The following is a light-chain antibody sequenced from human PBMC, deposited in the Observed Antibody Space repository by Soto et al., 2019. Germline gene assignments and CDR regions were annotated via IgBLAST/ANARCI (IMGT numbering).Light chain of an antibody. CDR1: QRISSN. CDR2: GAS. V-gene: IGKV3D-15*01. CDR3: QQYNNWPPYT. Sequence: EIVLTQSPATLSVSPGQRATLSCRASQRISSNLAWYQQKPGQAPRLLIYGASTRATGIPARFSGSGSETEFTLTISSLQSEDFTVYYCQQYNNWPPYTFGQRTKLEIK. J-gene: IGKJ2*01.